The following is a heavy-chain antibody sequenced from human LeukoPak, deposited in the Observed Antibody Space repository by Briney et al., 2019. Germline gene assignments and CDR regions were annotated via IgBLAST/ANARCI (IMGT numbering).Heavy chain of an antibody. CDR3: ARGYSSGRDYYLDY. J-gene: IGHJ4*02. D-gene: IGHD6-19*01. CDR2: ISGYSGNT. V-gene: IGHV1-18*01. CDR1: GYTFTTYS. Sequence: ASVKVSCKASGYTFTTYSVNWVRQAPGQGLEWMGWISGYSGNTNYAQKLQGRVTMTTDTSTSTAYMELRSLRSDDTAIYYCARGYSSGRDYYLDYWGQGTLVTVSS.